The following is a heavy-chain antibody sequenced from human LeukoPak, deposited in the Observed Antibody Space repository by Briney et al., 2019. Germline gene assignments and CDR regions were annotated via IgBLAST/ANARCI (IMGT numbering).Heavy chain of an antibody. CDR1: GFTFSIYE. CDR2: TSRSGSTI. J-gene: IGHJ6*04. D-gene: IGHD3-10*02. CDR3: AELGITMIGGV. V-gene: IGHV3-48*03. Sequence: GGSLRLSCAASGFTFSIYEMNWVRQAPGKGLEWVSYTSRSGSTIYYADSVKGRFTISRDNAKDSLYLQMNSLRAEDTAVYYCAELGITMIGGVWGKGTTVTISS.